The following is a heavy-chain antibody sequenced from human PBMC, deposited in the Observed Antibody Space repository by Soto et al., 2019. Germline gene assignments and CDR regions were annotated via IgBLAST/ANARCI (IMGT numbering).Heavy chain of an antibody. Sequence: SETLSLTCTVSGGSISNGYYYWSWVRQNPGKGLEWIGHIYHSGRTYYNPSLKSRVTISVDTSKNQFSLKLSSVTAADTAVYYCARRYGYSFDYWGQGTLVTVSS. J-gene: IGHJ4*02. CDR2: IYHSGRT. CDR3: ARRYGYSFDY. D-gene: IGHD1-1*01. CDR1: GGSISNGYYY. V-gene: IGHV4-30-4*08.